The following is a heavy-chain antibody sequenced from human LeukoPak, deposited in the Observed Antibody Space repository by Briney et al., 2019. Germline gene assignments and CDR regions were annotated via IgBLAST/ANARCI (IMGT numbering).Heavy chain of an antibody. Sequence: GGSLRLSCAASGFTSSSYVMHWVRQAPGKGLEWVAFISYDGRNNYYADSVKGRFTISRDNSKNTLYLQMNSLKPEDTAVYYCARGGEFQLLYGSDYWGQGTLVSVSS. J-gene: IGHJ4*02. D-gene: IGHD2-2*02. CDR3: ARGGEFQLLYGSDY. V-gene: IGHV3-30*04. CDR2: ISYDGRNN. CDR1: GFTSSSYV.